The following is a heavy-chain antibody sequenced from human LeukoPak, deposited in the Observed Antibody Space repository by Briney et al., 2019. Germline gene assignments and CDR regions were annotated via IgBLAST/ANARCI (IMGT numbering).Heavy chain of an antibody. Sequence: PGGSLRLSCAHSGITFSSYWMSWVRQAPGKGLEWVANIKQDGGEKYYVDSVKGRFTISRDNAKNSLYLQMNNLRVEDTAVYYCARDGRPLDYWGQGTLVTVSS. CDR3: ARDGRPLDY. CDR1: GITFSSYW. J-gene: IGHJ4*02. CDR2: IKQDGGEK. V-gene: IGHV3-7*03.